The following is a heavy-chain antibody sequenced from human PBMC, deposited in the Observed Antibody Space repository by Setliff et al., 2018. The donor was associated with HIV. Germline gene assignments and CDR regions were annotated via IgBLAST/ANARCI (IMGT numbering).Heavy chain of an antibody. V-gene: IGHV4-34*01. Sequence: SETLSLTCAVYGGSFSGYFWTWIRQPPGKGLEWIGEINHSGTTNYSPSLKSRVAISVEMSKNQFSLKLSSVTPADTAVYYCARDRLVDTVMITDYWGQGTLVTVS. J-gene: IGHJ4*02. CDR1: GGSFSGYF. CDR3: ARDRLVDTVMITDY. D-gene: IGHD3-16*01. CDR2: INHSGTT.